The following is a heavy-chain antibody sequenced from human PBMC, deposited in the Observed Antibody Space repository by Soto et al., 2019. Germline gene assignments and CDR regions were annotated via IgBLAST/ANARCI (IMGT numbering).Heavy chain of an antibody. CDR1: GDSITSPNG. J-gene: IGHJ4*02. Sequence: SETLSLTCAVSGDSITSPNGWVWVRQAPGKGLEWIGEIYHSGTTNYNPSLKSRVTISVDKSENQFSLKLTSVTAADTAVYYCARDRGIAAAGSWGQGILVTVS. CDR2: IYHSGTT. V-gene: IGHV4-4*02. D-gene: IGHD6-13*01. CDR3: ARDRGIAAAGS.